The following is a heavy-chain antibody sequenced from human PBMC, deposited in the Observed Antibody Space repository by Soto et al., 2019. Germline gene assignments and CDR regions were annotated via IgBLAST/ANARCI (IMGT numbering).Heavy chain of an antibody. CDR2: IDPSDSYT. CDR1: GYSFTSYW. V-gene: IGHV5-10-1*01. CDR3: ARHRVIAAAQISYYYYYYGMDV. D-gene: IGHD6-13*01. J-gene: IGHJ6*02. Sequence: PGESLKISCKGSGYSFTSYWISWVRQMPGKGLEWMGRIDPSDSYTNYSPSFQGHVTISADKSISTAYLQWSSLKASDTAMYYCARHRVIAAAQISYYYYYYGMDVWGQGTTVTVS.